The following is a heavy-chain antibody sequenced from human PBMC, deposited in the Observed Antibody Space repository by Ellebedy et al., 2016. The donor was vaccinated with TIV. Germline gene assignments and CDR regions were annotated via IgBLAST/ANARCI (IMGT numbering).Heavy chain of an antibody. V-gene: IGHV4-59*01. Sequence: SETLSLTCIVSGDSISSYYWSWIRQPPGKGLEWIGCIYYTVTTRYNPSLKSRVTISADTSKNQFSLKLSSVTAADTAVYYCARDRTDGYFVWGQGTLVTVSS. CDR1: GDSISSYY. J-gene: IGHJ4*02. CDR3: ARDRTDGYFV. D-gene: IGHD5-18*01. CDR2: IYYTVTT.